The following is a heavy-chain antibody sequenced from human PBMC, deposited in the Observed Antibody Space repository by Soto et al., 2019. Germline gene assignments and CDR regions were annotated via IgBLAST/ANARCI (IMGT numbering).Heavy chain of an antibody. CDR2: IKSDGSDK. J-gene: IGHJ4*02. Sequence: EVQLVESGGGLVQPGGSLRLSCGASGFTFYTYWMNWVRQAPGMGLEWVANIKSDGSDKYYVDSVKGRFTISRDNTKNSMYRQMNSLLVEDTAMYHSMTDHGDWWGPGTLVTVSS. CDR3: MTDHGDW. CDR1: GFTFYTYW. V-gene: IGHV3-7*01. D-gene: IGHD3-10*01.